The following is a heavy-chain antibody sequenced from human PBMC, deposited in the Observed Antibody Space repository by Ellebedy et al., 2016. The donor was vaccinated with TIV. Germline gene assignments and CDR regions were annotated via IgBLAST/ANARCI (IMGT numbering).Heavy chain of an antibody. D-gene: IGHD4-17*01. J-gene: IGHJ5*01. CDR3: ARRGSYGDYAVHVNSWFDS. Sequence: PGGSLRLSCAASGFNFRSYWMSWVRQAPGKGLEWVANIYQDGSEKYYVDSVEGRFTISSDNAKNELYLQMKSLKVEDTAVYYCARRGSYGDYAVHVNSWFDSWGQGTPVTVSP. CDR1: GFNFRSYW. CDR2: IYQDGSEK. V-gene: IGHV3-7*01.